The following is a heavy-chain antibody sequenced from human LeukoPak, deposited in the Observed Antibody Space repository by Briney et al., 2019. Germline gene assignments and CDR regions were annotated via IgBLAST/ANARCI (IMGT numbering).Heavy chain of an antibody. V-gene: IGHV4-39*02. CDR1: GGSISNNNYY. CDR2: IYYGGST. J-gene: IGHJ3*02. Sequence: SETLSLTCTVSGGSISNNNYYWGWIRQPPGKGLEWIANIYYGGSTAYNPSLRNRVTISVDTSKNQFSLKLSSVTAADTAVYYCARDEITIEAFDIWGQGTMVTVSS. D-gene: IGHD3-10*01. CDR3: ARDEITIEAFDI.